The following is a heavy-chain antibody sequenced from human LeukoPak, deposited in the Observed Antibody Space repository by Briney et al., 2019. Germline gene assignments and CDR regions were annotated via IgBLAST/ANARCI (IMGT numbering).Heavy chain of an antibody. CDR2: IRYDGSNK. CDR1: GFTFSSYA. V-gene: IGHV3-30*02. D-gene: IGHD3-22*01. Sequence: GGSLRLSCAASGFTFSSYAMSWVRQAPGKGLEWVAFIRYDGSNKYYADSVKGRFTISRDNSKNTLYLQMNSLRAEDTAVYYCLGYYYDSSGYNFDYWGQGTLVTVSS. J-gene: IGHJ4*02. CDR3: LGYYYDSSGYNFDY.